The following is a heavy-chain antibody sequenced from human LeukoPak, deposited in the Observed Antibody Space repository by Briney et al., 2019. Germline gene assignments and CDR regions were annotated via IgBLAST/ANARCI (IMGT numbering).Heavy chain of an antibody. CDR3: ARDRIQLWSTYYFDY. D-gene: IGHD5-18*01. CDR1: GGSISSHY. J-gene: IGHJ4*02. CDR2: IYYSGST. Sequence: SETLSLTCTVSGGSISSHYWSWIRQPPGKGLEWIGYIYYSGSTNYNPSLKSRVTISVDTSKNQFSLKVSSVSAADTAVYYCARDRIQLWSTYYFDYWGQGTLVTVSS. V-gene: IGHV4-59*11.